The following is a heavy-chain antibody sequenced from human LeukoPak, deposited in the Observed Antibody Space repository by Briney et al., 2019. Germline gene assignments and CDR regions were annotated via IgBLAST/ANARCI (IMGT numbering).Heavy chain of an antibody. CDR2: IYYSGST. Sequence: SETLSLTCTVSGGSISSGDYYWSWIRQPPGKGLEWIGYIYYSGSTYYNPSLKSRVTISVDTSKNQFSLKLSSVTAADTAVYYCARVRSDDSSGENWFDPWGQGTLVTVSS. D-gene: IGHD3-22*01. V-gene: IGHV4-30-4*02. CDR3: ARVRSDDSSGENWFDP. CDR1: GGSISSGDYY. J-gene: IGHJ5*02.